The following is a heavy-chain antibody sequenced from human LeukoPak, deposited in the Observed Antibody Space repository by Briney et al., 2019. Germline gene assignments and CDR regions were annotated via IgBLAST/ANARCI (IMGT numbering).Heavy chain of an antibody. D-gene: IGHD6-13*01. J-gene: IGHJ5*02. V-gene: IGHV4-59*07. CDR2: IYYSGST. Sequence: PSDTLSLTCTVSGGSISSYYWSWIRQPPGKGLEWIGYIYYSGSTNYNPSLKSRVTISVDTSKNQFSLKLSSVTAADTAVYYCARAGYSSSWYLVNWFDPWGQGTLVTVSS. CDR1: GGSISSYY. CDR3: ARAGYSSSWYLVNWFDP.